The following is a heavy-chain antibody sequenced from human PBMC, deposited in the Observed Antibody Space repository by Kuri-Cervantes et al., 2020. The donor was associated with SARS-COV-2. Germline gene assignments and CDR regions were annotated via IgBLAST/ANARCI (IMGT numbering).Heavy chain of an antibody. V-gene: IGHV4-34*01. Sequence: ESLKISCAVYGGSFSGYYWSWIRQPPGKGLEWIGEINHSGSTNYDPSLKSRVTISVDTSKNQFSLKLSSVTAADTAVYYCARTYKSSSSSGYYGMDVWGQGTTVTVSS. D-gene: IGHD6-6*01. CDR3: ARTYKSSSSSGYYGMDV. CDR1: GGSFSGYY. J-gene: IGHJ6*02. CDR2: INHSGST.